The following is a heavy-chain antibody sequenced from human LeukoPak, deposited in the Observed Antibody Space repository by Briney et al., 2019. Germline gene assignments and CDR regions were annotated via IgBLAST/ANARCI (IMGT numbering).Heavy chain of an antibody. Sequence: SETLSLTCAVYGGSFSGYYWSWIRQPPGKGLEWIGEINHSGSTNYNPSLKSRVTISVDTSKNQFSLKLSSVTAADTAVYYCARRGSSWYRGWFDPWGQGTLVTVSS. V-gene: IGHV4-34*01. CDR3: ARRGSSWYRGWFDP. CDR2: INHSGST. D-gene: IGHD6-13*01. J-gene: IGHJ5*02. CDR1: GGSFSGYY.